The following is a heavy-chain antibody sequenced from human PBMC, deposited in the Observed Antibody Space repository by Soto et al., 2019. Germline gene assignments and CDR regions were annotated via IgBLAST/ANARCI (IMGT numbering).Heavy chain of an antibody. J-gene: IGHJ4*02. V-gene: IGHV3-23*01. CDR1: GFTFSSYA. CDR2: IGVGGGDR. Sequence: EVQLLESGGGLVQPGGSLRLSCAASGFTFSSYAMSWVRQAPGKGLQWVSIIGVGGGDRYYPESVKGRFTISRDNSRDTLYLEMNSLSDEDTAVYYCARVRFGALVWGQGTLVTVSS. D-gene: IGHD3-10*01. CDR3: ARVRFGALV.